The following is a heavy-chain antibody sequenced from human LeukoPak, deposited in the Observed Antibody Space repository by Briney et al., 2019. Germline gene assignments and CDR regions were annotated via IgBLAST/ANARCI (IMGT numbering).Heavy chain of an antibody. J-gene: IGHJ4*02. CDR2: IHYTGST. CDR1: GGSISSYY. Sequence: SETLSLTCTVSGGSISSYYWSWIRQSPGKGLECIGYIHYTGSTNYNPSLKSRVTISVETSKNQFSLKLKSVTAADTAVYYCARVTGYMIEDYFDYWGQGTLVTVSS. V-gene: IGHV4-59*01. CDR3: ARVTGYMIEDYFDY. D-gene: IGHD3-22*01.